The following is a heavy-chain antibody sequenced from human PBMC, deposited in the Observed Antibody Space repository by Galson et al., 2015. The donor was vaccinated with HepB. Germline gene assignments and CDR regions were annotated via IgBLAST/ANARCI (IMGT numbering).Heavy chain of an antibody. CDR1: GFSFSSYN. Sequence: SLRLSCAASGFSFSSYNMYWVRQAPGRGLEWVSSISGSGDYSYYADSVGGRFTISRDNAENSVSLQMNSLRAEDTAVYYCVRHPPLGAPFDYWGQGALVTVSS. V-gene: IGHV3-21*01. CDR2: ISGSGDYS. D-gene: IGHD3-16*01. J-gene: IGHJ4*02. CDR3: VRHPPLGAPFDY.